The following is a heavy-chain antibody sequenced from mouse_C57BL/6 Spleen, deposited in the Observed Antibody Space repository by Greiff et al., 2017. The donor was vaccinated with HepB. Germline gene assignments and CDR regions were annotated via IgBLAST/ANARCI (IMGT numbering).Heavy chain of an antibody. CDR1: GYTFTSYW. CDR2: IDPSDSYT. D-gene: IGHD2-4*01. V-gene: IGHV1-50*01. J-gene: IGHJ2*01. CDR3: ARGRLRDY. Sequence: QVQLQQPGAELVKPGASVKLSCKASGYTFTSYWTQWVKQRPGQGLEWIGEIDPSDSYTNYNQKFKGKATLTVDTSSSKAYMQLSSLTSEDSAVYYCARGRLRDYWGQGTTLTVSS.